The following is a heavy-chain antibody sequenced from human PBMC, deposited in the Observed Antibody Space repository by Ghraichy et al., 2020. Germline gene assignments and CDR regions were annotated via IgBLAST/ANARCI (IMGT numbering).Heavy chain of an antibody. CDR3: ATGGVGATLSSAFDI. D-gene: IGHD1-26*01. J-gene: IGHJ3*02. CDR1: GYTLTELF. V-gene: IGHV1-24*01. Sequence: ASVKVSCKVCGYTLTELFMHGVRQAAGKGLDGMGGFDPEDGETIYAQKFQGRVTMTEDTSTDTAYMELSSLRSEDTAVYYCATGGVGATLSSAFDIWGQGTMVTVSS. CDR2: FDPEDGET.